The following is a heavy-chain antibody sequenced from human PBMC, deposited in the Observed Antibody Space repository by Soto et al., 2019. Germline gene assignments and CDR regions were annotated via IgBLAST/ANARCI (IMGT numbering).Heavy chain of an antibody. J-gene: IGHJ6*02. CDR2: IWYDGSLK. CDR1: GFTFYTYG. Sequence: QVHLVESVGGVVQPGRSLGLSCVASGFTFYTYGMHWVRQAPGRGLEWVAVIWYDGSLKYYADSVKGRFTISRDNSKNTMYLQMNNLRAEDTAVYYCARIDCTGNNCRPYAYYEMDVWGQGTTVTVSS. V-gene: IGHV3-33*01. CDR3: ARIDCTGNNCRPYAYYEMDV. D-gene: IGHD2-8*02.